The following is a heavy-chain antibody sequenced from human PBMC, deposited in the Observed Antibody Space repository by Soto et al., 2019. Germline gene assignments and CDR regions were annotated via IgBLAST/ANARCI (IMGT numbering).Heavy chain of an antibody. CDR2: ISYDGSNK. J-gene: IGHJ4*02. CDR3: ARTERDYDFWSGYFSSFDY. CDR1: GFTFSSYA. V-gene: IGHV3-30-3*01. Sequence: LRLSCAASGFTFSSYAMHWVRQAPGKGLEWVAVISYDGSNKYYADSVKGRFTISRDNSKNTLYLQMNSLRAEDTAVYYCARTERDYDFWSGYFSSFDYWGQGTLVTVSS. D-gene: IGHD3-3*01.